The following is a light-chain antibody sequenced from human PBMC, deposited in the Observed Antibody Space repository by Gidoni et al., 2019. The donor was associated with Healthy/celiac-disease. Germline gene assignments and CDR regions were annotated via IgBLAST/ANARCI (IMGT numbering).Light chain of an antibody. CDR2: WAS. CDR3: QQYYSTPPVT. V-gene: IGKV4-1*01. Sequence: DIVITQSPDSLAVSLGERATINCKSSQSVLYSSNNKNYLPWCQQKPGQPPKLLIYWASTRESGVPDRFSGSGSGTDFTLTISSLQAEDVAVYYCQQYYSTPPVTFGQGTRLEIK. J-gene: IGKJ5*01. CDR1: QSVLYSSNNKNY.